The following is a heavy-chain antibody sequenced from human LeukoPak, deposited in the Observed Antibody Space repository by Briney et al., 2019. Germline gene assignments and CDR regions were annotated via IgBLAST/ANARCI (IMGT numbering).Heavy chain of an antibody. CDR1: GFTFSSYS. CDR2: ISSSSYI. CDR3: ARAGDYGDYVVDY. D-gene: IGHD4-17*01. V-gene: IGHV3-21*01. J-gene: IGHJ4*02. Sequence: GGSLRLSCAASGFTFSSYSMNWVRQAPGKGLEWVSSISSSSYIYYADSVKGRFTISRDNAKNSLYLQMNSLRAEDTAVYYCARAGDYGDYVVDYWGQGTLVTVSS.